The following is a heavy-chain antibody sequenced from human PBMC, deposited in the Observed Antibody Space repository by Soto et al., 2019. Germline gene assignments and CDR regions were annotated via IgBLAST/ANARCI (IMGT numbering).Heavy chain of an antibody. CDR1: GATFSSYA. Sequence: QVQLVQSGAGGKKPGSSVKVSCRASGATFSSYAISWVRQPPGQGLEWMGGIIPIFGTANYAQKFQGRVTITADESTSTAYMELSSLRSEDTAVYYCATSRFDWLKFDYWGQGTLVTVSS. CDR2: IIPIFGTA. J-gene: IGHJ4*02. CDR3: ATSRFDWLKFDY. V-gene: IGHV1-69*01. D-gene: IGHD3-9*01.